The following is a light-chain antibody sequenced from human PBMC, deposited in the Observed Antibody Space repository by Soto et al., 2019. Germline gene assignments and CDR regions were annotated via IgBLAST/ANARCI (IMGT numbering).Light chain of an antibody. CDR2: DVS. CDR1: SSDVGGYNY. CDR3: SSYTSSTTPLHV. Sequence: QSVLTQPASVSGSPGQSITISCTGTSSDVGGYNYVSWYQQHPGKAPKLMIYDVSNRPSGVSNRFSGSKSGNTASLTISGLQAEDEADYYCSSYTSSTTPLHVFGTGTKDPDL. J-gene: IGLJ1*01. V-gene: IGLV2-14*01.